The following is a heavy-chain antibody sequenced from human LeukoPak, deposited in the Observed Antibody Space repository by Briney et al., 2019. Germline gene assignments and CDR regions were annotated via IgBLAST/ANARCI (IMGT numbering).Heavy chain of an antibody. CDR2: IYYSGST. V-gene: IGHV4-59*01. J-gene: IGHJ6*03. CDR3: ARVVMITFYYMDV. D-gene: IGHD3-16*01. CDR1: GGSIGSYY. Sequence: SETLSLTCTVSGGSIGSYYWSWIRQPPGKGLEWIGYIYYSGSTNYNPSLKSRVTISVDTSKNQFSLKLSSVTAADTAVYYCARVVMITFYYMDVWGKGTTVTVSS.